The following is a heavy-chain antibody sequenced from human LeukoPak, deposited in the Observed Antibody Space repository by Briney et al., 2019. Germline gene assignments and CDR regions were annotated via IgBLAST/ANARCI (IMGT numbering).Heavy chain of an antibody. CDR2: ISSNGSTI. CDR1: GFTFRSYE. J-gene: IGHJ4*02. CDR3: ASGSRNYFDY. Sequence: PGGSLRLSCAASGFTFRSYEMNWVRQAPGKGLEWVSYISSNGSTIYYADSVKGRFTISRDNSKNTLYLQMNSLRAEDAAVYYCASGSRNYFDYWGQGTLVTVSS. V-gene: IGHV3-48*03. D-gene: IGHD3-10*01.